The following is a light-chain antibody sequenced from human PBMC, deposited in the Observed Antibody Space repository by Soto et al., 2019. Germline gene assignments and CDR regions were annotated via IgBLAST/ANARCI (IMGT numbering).Light chain of an antibody. CDR2: DAS. J-gene: IGKJ1*01. Sequence: GDGVTITCRASQSISNRLAWYQQRPGKAPKYLIYDASTLDSGAPSRFSGSGSGTEFTLSISSLQPDDFATYYCQQYSVYWAFGQGTKVDIK. CDR3: QQYSVYWA. CDR1: QSISNR. V-gene: IGKV1-5*01.